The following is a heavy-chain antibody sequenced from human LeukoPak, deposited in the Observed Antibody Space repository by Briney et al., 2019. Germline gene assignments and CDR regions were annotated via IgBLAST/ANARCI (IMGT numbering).Heavy chain of an antibody. CDR2: IDPSDSYT. D-gene: IGHD3-10*01. Sequence: GESLMISCKGSGYSFTSYWISWVRQLPGKGLEWMGRIDPSDSYTNYSPSFQGHVTISADKSISTAYLQWSSLKASDTAMYYCASQIYYGSGSSDYWGQGTLVTVSS. J-gene: IGHJ4*02. CDR3: ASQIYYGSGSSDY. CDR1: GYSFTSYW. V-gene: IGHV5-10-1*01.